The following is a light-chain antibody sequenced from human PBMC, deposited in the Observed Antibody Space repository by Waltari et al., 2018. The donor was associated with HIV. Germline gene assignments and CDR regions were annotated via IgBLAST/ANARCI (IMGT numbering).Light chain of an antibody. CDR3: CSYTGSTTWV. V-gene: IGLV2-23*01. J-gene: IGLJ3*02. Sequence: QSALTQPASVSGSPGQSIPISCTGTSSAVGSYNVVSWYQQHPGKAPKLMIYEDNKRPSGVSNRFSGSKSGNTASLTISGLQAEDEADYYCCSYTGSTTWVFGGGTKLTVL. CDR1: SSAVGSYNV. CDR2: EDN.